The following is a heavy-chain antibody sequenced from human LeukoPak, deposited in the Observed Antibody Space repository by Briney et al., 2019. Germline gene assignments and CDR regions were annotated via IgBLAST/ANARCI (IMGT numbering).Heavy chain of an antibody. CDR3: ARGSYGSGSPDY. CDR2: INSDGSST. V-gene: IGHV3-74*01. CDR1: GFTFSSYW. Sequence: GGSLRLSCAASGFTFSSYWMHWVRQAPGKGLVWVSRINSDGSSTSYADSVKGRFTISRDNAKNTPYLQMNSLRAEDTAVYYCARGSYGSGSPDYWGQGTLVTVSS. J-gene: IGHJ4*02. D-gene: IGHD3-10*01.